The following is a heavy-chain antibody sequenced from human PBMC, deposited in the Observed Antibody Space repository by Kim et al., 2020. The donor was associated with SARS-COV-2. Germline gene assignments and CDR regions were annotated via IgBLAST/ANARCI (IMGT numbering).Heavy chain of an antibody. Sequence: GGSLRLSCAASGFTFRSYEMNWVRQAPGKGLEWVSYISSSGNIVYYADSVKGRFTISRDNAKNSLYLQMNSLRAEDTAVYYCTTGSDYWGQGNLVTVSS. CDR3: TTGSDY. V-gene: IGHV3-48*03. J-gene: IGHJ4*02. CDR1: GFTFRSYE. CDR2: ISSSGNIV.